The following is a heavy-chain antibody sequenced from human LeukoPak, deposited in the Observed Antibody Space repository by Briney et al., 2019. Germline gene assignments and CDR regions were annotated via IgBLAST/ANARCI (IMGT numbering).Heavy chain of an antibody. V-gene: IGHV3-15*01. CDR1: GFTFSSYS. Sequence: GSLRLSCAASGFTFSSYSMNWVRQAPGKGLEWVGRIKSKTDGGTIDYAAPVKGRFTISRDDSTNTLYLQMNSLKTEDTAVYYCTTDVHSSGWYGYWGQGTLVTVSS. CDR3: TTDVHSSGWYGY. J-gene: IGHJ4*02. D-gene: IGHD6-19*01. CDR2: IKSKTDGGTI.